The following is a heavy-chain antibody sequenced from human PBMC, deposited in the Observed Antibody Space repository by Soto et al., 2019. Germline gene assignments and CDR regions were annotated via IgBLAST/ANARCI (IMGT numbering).Heavy chain of an antibody. V-gene: IGHV4-34*01. CDR2: INHSGST. CDR3: ARGARWHQLLFGRGAFDI. J-gene: IGHJ3*02. Sequence: SETLSLTCAVYGGSFSGYYWSWIRQPPGKGLEWIGEINHSGSTNYNPSLKSRVTISVDTSKNQFSLKLSSVTAADTAVYYCARGARWHQLLFGRGAFDIWGQGTMVTVSS. CDR1: GGSFSGYY. D-gene: IGHD2-2*01.